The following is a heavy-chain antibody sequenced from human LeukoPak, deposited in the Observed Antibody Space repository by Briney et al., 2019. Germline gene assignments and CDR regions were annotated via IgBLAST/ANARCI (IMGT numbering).Heavy chain of an antibody. Sequence: PSETLSLTCTVSGGSISSYYWSWIRQSPGKGLEWIGYIYYSGSINYNPSLKSRVTISVDTSKNQFSLKLSSVTAADTAMYYCARVTGYVIEDYFDYWGQGTLVTVSS. V-gene: IGHV4-59*12. CDR2: IYYSGSI. J-gene: IGHJ4*02. CDR1: GGSISSYY. D-gene: IGHD3-22*01. CDR3: ARVTGYVIEDYFDY.